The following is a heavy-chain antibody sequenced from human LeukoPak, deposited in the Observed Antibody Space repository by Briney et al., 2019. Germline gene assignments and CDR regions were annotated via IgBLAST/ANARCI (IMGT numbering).Heavy chain of an antibody. J-gene: IGHJ4*02. V-gene: IGHV3-9*03. CDR1: GFTFSSYW. CDR2: ISWNSGSI. Sequence: GGSLRLSCGASGFTFSSYWMHWVRQAPGKGLEWVSGISWNSGSIGYADSVKGRFTISRDNAKNSLYLQMNSLRAEDMALYYCAKDLDYGGNSGLDYWGQGTLVTVSS. D-gene: IGHD4-23*01. CDR3: AKDLDYGGNSGLDY.